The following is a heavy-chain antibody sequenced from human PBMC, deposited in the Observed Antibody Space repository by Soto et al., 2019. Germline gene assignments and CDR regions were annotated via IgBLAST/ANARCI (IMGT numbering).Heavy chain of an antibody. CDR1: GYTFTNYA. Sequence: QVQLVPSGAEVKKPGASVRVSCKASGYTFTNYAMHWVRQAPGQRHEWMGWINVGNGNTEYSQKFQGRATISRDTSATTAYMSLSSLTSEATAVYYCAKEGHSSCWSFFGYWGQGTLVTVSS. D-gene: IGHD6-19*01. J-gene: IGHJ4*02. CDR3: AKEGHSSCWSFFGY. CDR2: INVGNGNT. V-gene: IGHV1-3*01.